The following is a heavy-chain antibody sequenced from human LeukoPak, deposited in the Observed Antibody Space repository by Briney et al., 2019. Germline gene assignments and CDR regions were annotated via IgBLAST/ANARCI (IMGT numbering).Heavy chain of an antibody. CDR3: ARSASYCSSTSCFYFDS. CDR1: GYSFTTYW. J-gene: IGHJ4*02. Sequence: GESLKISCKGSGYSFTTYWIGWVRQMPGKDLEWMGIIYPGDSDTRYSPSFQGQVTISADKSISTAYLQWSSLKASDTAMYYCARSASYCSSTSCFYFDSWGQGTLVTVSS. D-gene: IGHD2-2*01. V-gene: IGHV5-51*01. CDR2: IYPGDSDT.